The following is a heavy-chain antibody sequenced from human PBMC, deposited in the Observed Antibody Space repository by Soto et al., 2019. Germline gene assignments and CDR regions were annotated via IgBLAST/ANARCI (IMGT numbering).Heavy chain of an antibody. CDR2: IKSKANGETI. CDR3: TTYLPGSGDDY. CDR1: GFTFSNDW. D-gene: IGHD3-10*01. V-gene: IGHV3-15*07. J-gene: IGHJ4*02. Sequence: EVQLVESGGGLVKPGGSLRLSCAASGFTFSNDWMNWVRQAPGKGLEWVGRIKSKANGETIDYGAPVKGRFTISRDDSKNTVYLQMNSLKIDDTGVYDWTTYLPGSGDDYWGQGTLVTVSS.